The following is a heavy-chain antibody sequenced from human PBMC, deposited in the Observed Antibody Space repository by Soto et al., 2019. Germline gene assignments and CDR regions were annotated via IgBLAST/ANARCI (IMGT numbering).Heavy chain of an antibody. J-gene: IGHJ6*03. V-gene: IGHV1-46*03. Sequence: QVQLVQSGAEVKKPGASVTVSCKAYGYTFTSYYIHWVRQAPGQGLEWMGIINPSGGSTSYAQKFQSRVTMTRDTSTSTVYIEVSGLRSEDPAVYYCARDQEPSTLYYDYYYIPVWGKGTTVTVSS. CDR2: INPSGGST. CDR1: GYTFTSYY. CDR3: ARDQEPSTLYYDYYYIPV.